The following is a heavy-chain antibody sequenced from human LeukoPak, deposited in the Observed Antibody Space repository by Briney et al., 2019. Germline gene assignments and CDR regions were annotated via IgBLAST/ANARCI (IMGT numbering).Heavy chain of an antibody. CDR1: GGSVSTYY. D-gene: IGHD3-16*02. J-gene: IGHJ4*02. Sequence: SETLSLTCTASGGSVSTYYWSWIRQPPGKGLEWIGYIYNGGSANYNPSLKSRVAISLDTSKNQFSLKLTSVTATDTAVYCCARHVRYSYVFFDYWGQGTLVTVSS. CDR2: IYNGGSA. CDR3: ARHVRYSYVFFDY. V-gene: IGHV4-59*08.